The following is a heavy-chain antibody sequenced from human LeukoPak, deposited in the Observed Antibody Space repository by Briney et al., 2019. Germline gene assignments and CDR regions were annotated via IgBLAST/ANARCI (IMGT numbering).Heavy chain of an antibody. CDR2: INPNSGGT. J-gene: IGHJ4*02. CDR3: ARLRERVVGATALDY. CDR1: GYTFTGYY. V-gene: IGHV1-2*02. Sequence: GASVKVSCKASGYTFTGYYMHWVRQAPGQGLEWMGWINPNSGGTNYAQKFQGRVTMTRDTSISTAYMELSRLRSDDTAVYYCARLRERVVGATALDYWGQGTLVTVSS. D-gene: IGHD5-12*01.